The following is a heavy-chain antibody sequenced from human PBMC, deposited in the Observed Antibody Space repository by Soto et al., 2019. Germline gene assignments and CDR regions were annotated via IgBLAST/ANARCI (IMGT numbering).Heavy chain of an antibody. Sequence: QVQLVQSGAEVKKPGSSVTVSCKASGGPFSSYTIRWVRQAPGQGLEWMGGIIPIFGTATYAQKFQGRVTITADESPSTADMELSSLRSADTAGYYCARGNHRWLQLWYFDLWGRGTLVTVSS. CDR1: GGPFSSYT. J-gene: IGHJ2*01. CDR2: IIPIFGTA. V-gene: IGHV1-69*12. CDR3: ARGNHRWLQLWYFDL. D-gene: IGHD5-12*01.